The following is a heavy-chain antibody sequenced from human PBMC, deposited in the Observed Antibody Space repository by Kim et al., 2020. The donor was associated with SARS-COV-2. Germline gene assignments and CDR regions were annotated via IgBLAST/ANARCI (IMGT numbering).Heavy chain of an antibody. CDR1: GGSFSGYY. D-gene: IGHD6-6*01. V-gene: IGHV4-34*01. CDR2: INHSGST. J-gene: IGHJ4*02. CDR3: ARVIREYSSSRVGD. Sequence: SETLSLTCAVYGGSFSGYYWSWIRQPPGKGLEWIGEINHSGSTNYNPSLKSRVTISVDTSKNQFSLKLSSVTAADTAVYYCARVIREYSSSRVGDWGQGTLVTVSS.